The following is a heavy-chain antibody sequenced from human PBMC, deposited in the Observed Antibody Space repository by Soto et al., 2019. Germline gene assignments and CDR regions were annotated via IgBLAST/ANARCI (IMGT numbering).Heavy chain of an antibody. J-gene: IGHJ4*02. Sequence: QLQLQESGPGLVRPSETLSLICTVSGGSITRNDHYWGWIRQSPGKGLEWLGDIKSSGSTNYNLSLKGRVSMSVETSKNQFSLKMNSVTAADTAVYYCARLGSSGWYQGSYFDYWGQGTLVTVSS. D-gene: IGHD6-19*01. V-gene: IGHV4-39*01. CDR2: IKSSGST. CDR3: ARLGSSGWYQGSYFDY. CDR1: GGSITRNDHY.